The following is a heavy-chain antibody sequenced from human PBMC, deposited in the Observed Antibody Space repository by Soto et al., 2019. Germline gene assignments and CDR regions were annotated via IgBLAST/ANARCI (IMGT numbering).Heavy chain of an antibody. CDR3: ARSDYGDFSLPNGAFDI. Sequence: QVQLQESGPGLVKPSGTLSLTCAVSSGSISSSNWWSWVRQPPGKGLEWSGEIYHSGSTNYTPSLKIRVTISVDKSKNQFSLKLSSVTAADTAVYYCARSDYGDFSLPNGAFDIWGQGTMVTVSS. J-gene: IGHJ3*02. D-gene: IGHD4-17*01. CDR1: SGSISSSNW. CDR2: IYHSGST. V-gene: IGHV4-4*02.